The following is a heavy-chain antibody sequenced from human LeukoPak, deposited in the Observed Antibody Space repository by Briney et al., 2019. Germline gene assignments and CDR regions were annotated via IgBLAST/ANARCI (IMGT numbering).Heavy chain of an antibody. CDR3: ARDQDTITGTTGAFDI. D-gene: IGHD1-7*01. J-gene: IGHJ3*02. V-gene: IGHV1-69*06. Sequence: EASVKVSRKASGGTFSSYAISWVRQAPGQGLEWMGGIIPIFGTANYAQKFQGRVTITADKSTSTAYMELSSLRSEDTAVYYCARDQDTITGTTGAFDIWGQGTMVTVSS. CDR1: GGTFSSYA. CDR2: IIPIFGTA.